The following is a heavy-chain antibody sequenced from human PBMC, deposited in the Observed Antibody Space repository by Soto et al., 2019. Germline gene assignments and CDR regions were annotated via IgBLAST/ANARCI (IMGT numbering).Heavy chain of an antibody. V-gene: IGHV3-33*01. CDR2: IWYDGSNK. CDR1: GFTFSSYG. J-gene: IGHJ4*02. Sequence: GGSLRLSCAASGFTFSSYGMHWVRQAPGNGLEWVAVIWYDGSNKYYADSVKGRFTISRDNSKNTLYLQMNSLRAEDTAVYYCARDRAQLERRGAFDYWGQGTLVTVSS. D-gene: IGHD1-1*01. CDR3: ARDRAQLERRGAFDY.